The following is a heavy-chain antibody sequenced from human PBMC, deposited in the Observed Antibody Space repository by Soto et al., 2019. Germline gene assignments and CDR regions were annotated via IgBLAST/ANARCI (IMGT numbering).Heavy chain of an antibody. V-gene: IGHV3-48*03. Sequence: QPVGSLRLSCVASGFVFKNYEMNWVRQAPGKGLEWISYISNSGNTIYVADSMRGRFTISRDNAKNSLFLQMNSLRADDTAVYYCARDIDNRDYYYGLDVWGQGTTVTVSS. CDR3: ARDIDNRDYYYGLDV. CDR2: ISNSGNTI. J-gene: IGHJ6*02. CDR1: GFVFKNYE. D-gene: IGHD1-20*01.